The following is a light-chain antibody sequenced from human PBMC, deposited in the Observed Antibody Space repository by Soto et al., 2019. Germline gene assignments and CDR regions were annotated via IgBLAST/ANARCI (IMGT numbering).Light chain of an antibody. CDR3: TSYTSSSTYV. CDR2: DVN. Sequence: QSVLTQPASVSGSPGQSITISCTGTSSDVGGYNYVSWYQQHPGKAPKLMIYDVNNRPSGVSNRFSGSKSGNTASLTISRLQPEDEADYYCTSYTSSSTYVFGTGTXVTAL. V-gene: IGLV2-14*01. J-gene: IGLJ1*01. CDR1: SSDVGGYNY.